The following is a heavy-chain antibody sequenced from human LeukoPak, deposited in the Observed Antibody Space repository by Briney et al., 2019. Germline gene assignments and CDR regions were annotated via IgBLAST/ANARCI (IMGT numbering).Heavy chain of an antibody. CDR2: INHSGST. V-gene: IGHV4-34*01. J-gene: IGHJ6*02. CDR1: GGSFSGYY. Sequence: SETLSLTCAVYGGSFSGYYWSWIRQPPGKGLEWIGEINHSGSTNCNPSLKSRVTISVDTSKNQFSLKLSSVTAADTAVYYCARASPYYYYGMDVWGQGTTVTVSS. CDR3: ARASPYYYYGMDV.